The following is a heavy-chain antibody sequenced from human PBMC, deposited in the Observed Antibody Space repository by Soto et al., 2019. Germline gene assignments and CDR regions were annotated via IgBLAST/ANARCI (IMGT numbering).Heavy chain of an antibody. CDR1: GFTFSDHY. J-gene: IGHJ4*02. V-gene: IGHV3-72*01. Sequence: EVQLVESGGGLVQPGGSLSLSCAASGFTFSDHYMDWVRQAPAKGLEWVGRSRNKANSYSTEYAASVKGRFTITRDESKISVYLQMNSVRTEDTAVYYCARFSGSDTRGLDYWGEGTLVTFSS. CDR3: ARFSGSDTRGLDY. CDR2: SRNKANSYST. D-gene: IGHD1-26*01.